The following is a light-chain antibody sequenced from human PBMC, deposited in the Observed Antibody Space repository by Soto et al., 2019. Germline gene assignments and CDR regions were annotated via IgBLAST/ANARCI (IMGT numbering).Light chain of an antibody. Sequence: EIVLTQSPATLSVSPGERATLSCRASQSVRSNLAWYQQKAGQSPRLLIFDASTRATNIPARFSGSGSGTEFTLTISSLQSEDFAFYYCQQYSNWPPLTFGGGTKVEIK. CDR3: QQYSNWPPLT. CDR2: DAS. V-gene: IGKV3-15*01. J-gene: IGKJ4*01. CDR1: QSVRSN.